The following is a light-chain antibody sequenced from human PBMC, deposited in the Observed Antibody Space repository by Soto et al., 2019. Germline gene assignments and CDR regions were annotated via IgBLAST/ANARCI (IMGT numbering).Light chain of an antibody. V-gene: IGKV3D-15*01. CDR3: QQYNNWPKT. Sequence: VMTQSPATLSVSPGARATLSCRASETVATNLAWYQQKPGQAPRLLISGASSRATGIPDRFSGSGSGTEFTLTISSLQSEDFAVYCCQQYNNWPKTFGQGTKVDIK. CDR2: GAS. J-gene: IGKJ1*01. CDR1: ETVATN.